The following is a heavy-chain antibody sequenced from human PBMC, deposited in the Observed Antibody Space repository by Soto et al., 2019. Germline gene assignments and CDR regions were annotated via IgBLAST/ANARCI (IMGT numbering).Heavy chain of an antibody. J-gene: IGHJ4*02. CDR2: ISGSCSTI. V-gene: IGHV3-48*02. Sequence: EVQLVESGGGLVQPGGSLRLSCAASEFTFSSYSMNWVRQAPGKGLACVSYISGSCSTIYYADSVKGRFTISRDNAKNSLYLQMNSLRDEDTAVYYCARDQGWGGYDFLGFDYWGQGTLVTVSS. D-gene: IGHD5-12*01. CDR3: ARDQGWGGYDFLGFDY. CDR1: EFTFSSYS.